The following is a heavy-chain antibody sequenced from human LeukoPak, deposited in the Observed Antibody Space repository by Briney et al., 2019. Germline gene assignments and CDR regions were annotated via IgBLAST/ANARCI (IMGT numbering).Heavy chain of an antibody. V-gene: IGHV3-30-3*01. CDR1: GFTFNSYA. Sequence: GGSLRLSCAASGFTFNSYAMHWVRQAPGKGLEWVAVISYDGSNKYYADSVKGRFTISRDNSKNTLYLQMNSLRAEDTAVYYCARGSRIAAAGTSFDYWGQGTLVTVSS. CDR2: ISYDGSNK. J-gene: IGHJ4*02. D-gene: IGHD6-13*01. CDR3: ARGSRIAAAGTSFDY.